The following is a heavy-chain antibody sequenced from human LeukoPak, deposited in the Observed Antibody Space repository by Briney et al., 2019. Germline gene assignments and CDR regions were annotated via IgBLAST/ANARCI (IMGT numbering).Heavy chain of an antibody. J-gene: IGHJ4*02. CDR2: IYSGGST. CDR3: ASTYQLLTAATHFDY. D-gene: IGHD2-2*01. CDR1: GFTVSSNY. V-gene: IGHV3-66*02. Sequence: PGGSLRLSCAASGFTVSSNYMSWVRQAPGKGLEWVSVIYSGGSTYYADSVKGRFTISRDNSKNTLYLQMNSLRAEDTAVYYCASTYQLLTAATHFDYWGQGTLVTVS.